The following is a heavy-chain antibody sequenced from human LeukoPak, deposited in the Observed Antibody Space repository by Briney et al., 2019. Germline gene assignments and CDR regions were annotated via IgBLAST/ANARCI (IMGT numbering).Heavy chain of an antibody. Sequence: SETLSLTCTVSGGSISSYFWNWIRQPPGKGLEWIGYIYSSGSTNYNPSLKSRVTISVDTSKNQFSLTLSSVTAADTAVYYCASYDILTGYYNYWGQGTPVTVSS. CDR3: ASYDILTGYYNY. V-gene: IGHV4-59*01. D-gene: IGHD3-9*01. CDR2: IYSSGST. J-gene: IGHJ4*02. CDR1: GGSISSYF.